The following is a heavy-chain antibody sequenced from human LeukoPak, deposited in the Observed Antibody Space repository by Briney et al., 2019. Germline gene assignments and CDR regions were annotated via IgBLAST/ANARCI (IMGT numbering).Heavy chain of an antibody. CDR2: IYYSGST. V-gene: IGHV4-59*01. Sequence: SETLSLTCTVSGGSISSYYWSWIRQPPGKGLKWIGYIYYSGSTNYNPSLKSRVTISVDTSKNQFSLKLSSVTAADTAVYYCAGDIVGVTNYWGQGTLVTVSS. D-gene: IGHD1-26*01. CDR1: GGSISSYY. CDR3: AGDIVGVTNY. J-gene: IGHJ4*02.